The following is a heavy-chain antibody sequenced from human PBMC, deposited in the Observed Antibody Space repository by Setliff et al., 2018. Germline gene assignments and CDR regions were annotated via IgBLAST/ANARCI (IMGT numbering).Heavy chain of an antibody. Sequence: GGSLRLSCAASGFTFGSYWMTWVRQAPEKGLEWVANIHQDGSERHYVDSVKGRFTISRDNAKNSLFLQVNILEVADTAVYYCVRDWASGDDHWGRGTLVTVSS. CDR1: GFTFGSYW. V-gene: IGHV3-7*01. D-gene: IGHD3-10*01. J-gene: IGHJ4*02. CDR2: IHQDGSER. CDR3: VRDWASGDDH.